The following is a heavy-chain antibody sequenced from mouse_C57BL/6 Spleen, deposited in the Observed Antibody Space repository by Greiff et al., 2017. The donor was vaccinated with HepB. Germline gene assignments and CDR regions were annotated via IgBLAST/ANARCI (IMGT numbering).Heavy chain of an antibody. CDR2: IYPGDGDT. CDR1: GYAFSSSW. V-gene: IGHV1-82*01. D-gene: IGHD1-1*01. CDR3: ARYDYYGSSLDY. J-gene: IGHJ2*01. Sequence: QVQLQQSGPELVKPGASVKISCKASGYAFSSSWMNWVKQRPGKGLEWIGRIYPGDGDTNYNGKFKGKATLTGDKSSSTAYMQLSSLTSEDSAVYFCARYDYYGSSLDYWGQGTTLTVSS.